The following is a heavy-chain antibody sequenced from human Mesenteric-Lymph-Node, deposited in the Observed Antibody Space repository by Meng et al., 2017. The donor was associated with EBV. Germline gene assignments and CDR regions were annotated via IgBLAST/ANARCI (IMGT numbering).Heavy chain of an antibody. CDR3: VRLGLRGYSHFGDFDD. J-gene: IGHJ4*02. D-gene: IGHD5-18*01. CDR1: GVSIISSSFY. V-gene: IGHV4-39*07. CDR2: IYYSGST. Sequence: QWKLQRLASGLLKPSETLSLACGVSGVSIISSSFYWGWVRQHPGKGMELIGNIYYSGSTYYNPSLKSRVTISADTSKNQFSLNLNSVTAADTAVYYCVRLGLRGYSHFGDFDDWGRGTLVTVSS.